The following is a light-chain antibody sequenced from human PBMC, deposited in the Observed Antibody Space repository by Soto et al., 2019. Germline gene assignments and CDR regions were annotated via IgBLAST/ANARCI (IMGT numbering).Light chain of an antibody. CDR2: EVT. CDR3: ASYTTSDTYV. J-gene: IGLJ1*01. Sequence: QSALTQPPSVSGSPGQSVTISCTGTSIDFANYNRVSWYQLPPGTAPKLMIYEVTNRPSGVPDRFSGSKSANTASLTISGLQAEDEADYYCASYTTSDTYVFGTGTKLTVL. CDR1: SIDFANYNR. V-gene: IGLV2-18*02.